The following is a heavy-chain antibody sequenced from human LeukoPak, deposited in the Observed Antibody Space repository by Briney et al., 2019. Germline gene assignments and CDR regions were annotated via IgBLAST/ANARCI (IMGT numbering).Heavy chain of an antibody. CDR2: IYPGDSDT. V-gene: IGHV5-51*01. Sequence: GESLKISCKGSGYSFTDYWIAWVRQMPGKGLEWMGSIYPGDSDTRYSPSFQGQVTFSADKSISTAYLQWSSLRASDTAIHYCARQCCRGASPGFDPWGQGTLVTVSS. J-gene: IGHJ5*02. CDR1: GYSFTDYW. D-gene: IGHD3-10*01. CDR3: ARQCCRGASPGFDP.